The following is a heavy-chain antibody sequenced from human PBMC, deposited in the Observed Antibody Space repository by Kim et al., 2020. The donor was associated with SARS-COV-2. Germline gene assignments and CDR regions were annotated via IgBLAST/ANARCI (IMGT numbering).Heavy chain of an antibody. Sequence: YTPSLKSRVTISVDTSKNQFSLKLSSVTAADTAVYYCARVGRWELRRFDYWGQGTLVTVSS. CDR3: ARVGRWELRRFDY. J-gene: IGHJ4*02. D-gene: IGHD1-26*01. V-gene: IGHV4-39*07.